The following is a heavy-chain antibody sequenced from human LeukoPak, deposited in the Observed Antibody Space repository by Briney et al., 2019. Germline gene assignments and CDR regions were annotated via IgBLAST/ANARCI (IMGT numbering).Heavy chain of an antibody. CDR1: GGTFSSYA. CDR2: IIPILGIA. CDR3: AGQIAVAAPYYFDY. D-gene: IGHD6-19*01. Sequence: GASVKVSCKASGGTFSSYAISWVRQAPGQGLEWTGRIIPILGIANYAQKFQGRVTITADKSTSTAYMELSSLRSEDTAVYYCAGQIAVAAPYYFDYWGQGTLVTVSS. J-gene: IGHJ4*02. V-gene: IGHV1-69*04.